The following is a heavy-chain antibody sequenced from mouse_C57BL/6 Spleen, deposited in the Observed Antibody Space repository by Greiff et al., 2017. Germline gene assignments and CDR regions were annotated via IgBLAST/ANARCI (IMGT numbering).Heavy chain of an antibody. V-gene: IGHV5-9*01. Sequence: EVQGVESGGGLVKPGGSLKLSCAASGFTFSSYTMSWVRQTPEKRLEWVATISGGGGNTYYPDSVKGRFTISRDNAKNTLYLQMSSLRSEDTALYYCARRPVSYFDYWGQGTTLTVSS. CDR3: ARRPVSYFDY. CDR2: ISGGGGNT. CDR1: GFTFSSYT. J-gene: IGHJ2*01.